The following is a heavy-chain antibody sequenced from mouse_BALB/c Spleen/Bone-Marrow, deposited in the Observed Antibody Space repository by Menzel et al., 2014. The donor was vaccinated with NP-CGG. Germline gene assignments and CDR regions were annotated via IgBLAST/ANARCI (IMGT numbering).Heavy chain of an antibody. D-gene: IGHD1-2*01. J-gene: IGHJ4*01. V-gene: IGHV5-17*02. CDR3: ARSLLRLSYAMDY. CDR1: GFTFSSFG. Sequence: EVMLVESGGGLVQPGGSRKLSCAASGFTFSSFGMHWVRQAPEKGLEWVAYISSGSSTIYYADTVKGRFTISRDNPKNTLFLQMTSLRSEDTAVYYCARSLLRLSYAMDYWGQGTPVTVSS. CDR2: ISSGSSTI.